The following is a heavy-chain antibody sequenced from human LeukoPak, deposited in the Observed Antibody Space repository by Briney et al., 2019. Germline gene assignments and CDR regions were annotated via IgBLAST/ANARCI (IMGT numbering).Heavy chain of an antibody. D-gene: IGHD6-19*01. J-gene: IGHJ4*02. V-gene: IGHV1-8*01. CDR1: GYTFTSSD. Sequence: GASVKVSCRASGYTFTSSDINWVRQATGQGLEWMGWMNPNSGDTGYAQKLQGRVTMTRDTSISTAYMELSSLTSDGTAVYYCARGGAGTLEAVDWGQGTLVTVSS. CDR3: ARGGAGTLEAVD. CDR2: MNPNSGDT.